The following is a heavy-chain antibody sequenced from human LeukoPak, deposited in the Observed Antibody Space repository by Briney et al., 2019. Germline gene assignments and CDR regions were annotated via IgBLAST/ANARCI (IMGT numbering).Heavy chain of an antibody. V-gene: IGHV3-30-3*01. J-gene: IGHJ4*02. CDR1: GFTLSSYA. Sequence: GGSLRLSCAASGFTLSSYAMHWVRQAPGKGLEWVAVISYDGSNKYYADSVKGRFTISRDNSKNTLYLQMNSLRAEDTAVYYCARDQYYDFWSGYPHLDYWGQGTLVTVSS. CDR2: ISYDGSNK. CDR3: ARDQYYDFWSGYPHLDY. D-gene: IGHD3-3*01.